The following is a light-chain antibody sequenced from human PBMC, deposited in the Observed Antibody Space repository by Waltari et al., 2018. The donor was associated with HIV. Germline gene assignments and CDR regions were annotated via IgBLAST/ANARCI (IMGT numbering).Light chain of an antibody. CDR3: ATWDISLSAVV. CDR2: RDN. Sequence: QAGLTQPPSVSKGMRQTATLTCTGNSNNVGNQGAAWLQQHQGHPPNLLSYRDNKRPSGIAARFAASRSGNTASLTITGVQPEDEADYFCATWDISLSAVVFGGGTTLTVL. V-gene: IGLV10-54*04. J-gene: IGLJ2*01. CDR1: SNNVGNQG.